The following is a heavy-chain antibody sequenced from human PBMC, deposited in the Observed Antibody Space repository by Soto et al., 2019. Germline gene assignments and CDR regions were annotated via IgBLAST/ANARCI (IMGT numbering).Heavy chain of an antibody. V-gene: IGHV4-31*03. CDR3: ARGYYGSGNYFDY. J-gene: IGHJ4*02. CDR2: IYYSGST. CDR1: GGSISGGGYY. D-gene: IGHD3-10*01. Sequence: PSETLSLTCTVSGGSISGGGYYWSWIRQLPGKGLESIWYIYYSGSTYYNPSLKSRLTISLDTSKNQFSLDLTSVTAADTAVYYCARGYYGSGNYFDYWGQGTQVTVSS.